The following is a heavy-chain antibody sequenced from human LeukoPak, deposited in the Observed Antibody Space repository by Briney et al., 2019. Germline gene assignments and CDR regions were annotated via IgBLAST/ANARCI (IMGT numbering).Heavy chain of an antibody. J-gene: IGHJ4*02. D-gene: IGHD4-17*01. V-gene: IGHV1-69*05. CDR2: IIPIFGTA. CDR3: ARDPFPYGDYLDDY. Sequence: ASMKVSCEASGGTFSSYAISWVRQAPGQGLEWMGRIIPIFGTANYAQKFQGRVTITTDESTSTAYMELSSLRSEDTAVYYCARDPFPYGDYLDDYWGQGTLVTVSS. CDR1: GGTFSSYA.